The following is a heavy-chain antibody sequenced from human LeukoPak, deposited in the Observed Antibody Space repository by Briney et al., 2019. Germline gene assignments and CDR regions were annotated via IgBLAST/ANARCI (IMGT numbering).Heavy chain of an antibody. J-gene: IGHJ6*02. D-gene: IGHD6-19*01. CDR1: GDTLANYG. CDR3: ARLSSQTVAGGGAYYYGMDV. V-gene: IGHV1-18*04. CDR2: ISAYNGNT. Sequence: GASVKVSCKAPGDTLANYGITWVRQAPGQGLEWMGWISAYNGNTNYAQKLQGRVTMTTDTSTSTAYMELRSLRSDDTAVYYCARLSSQTVAGGGAYYYGMDVWGQGTTVTVSS.